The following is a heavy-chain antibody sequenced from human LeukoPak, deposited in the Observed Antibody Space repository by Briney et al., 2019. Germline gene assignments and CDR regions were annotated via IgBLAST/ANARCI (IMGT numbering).Heavy chain of an antibody. CDR2: ISWNSGSI. CDR3: AKGPSIAAAANSYFDY. D-gene: IGHD6-13*01. V-gene: IGHV3-9*01. J-gene: IGHJ4*02. Sequence: PGGSLRLSCAASGFTFDDYAMHWVRQAPGKGLESVSGISWNSGSIGYADSVKGRFTISRDNAKNSLYLQMNSLRAEDTALYYCAKGPSIAAAANSYFDYWGQGTLVTVSS. CDR1: GFTFDDYA.